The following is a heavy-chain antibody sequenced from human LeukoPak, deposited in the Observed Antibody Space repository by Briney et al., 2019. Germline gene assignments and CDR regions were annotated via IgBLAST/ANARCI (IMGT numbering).Heavy chain of an antibody. CDR3: AKGQTSNTRHFDY. CDR2: ISDSSGDI. D-gene: IGHD2-2*01. Sequence: GGSLRLSCAASGFVFSSYSMAWVRQAPGKGLEWVSVISDSSGDIHYAGSVEGRFTISRDNSRNTFYLQMSSLRAEDTAVYYCAKGQTSNTRHFDYWGQGILVTVSS. V-gene: IGHV3-23*01. CDR1: GFVFSSYS. J-gene: IGHJ4*02.